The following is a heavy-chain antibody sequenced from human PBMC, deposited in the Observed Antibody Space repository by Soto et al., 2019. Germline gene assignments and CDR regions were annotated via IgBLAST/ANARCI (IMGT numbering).Heavy chain of an antibody. D-gene: IGHD6-13*01. J-gene: IGHJ4*02. CDR2: ISSSSSYI. CDR1: GFTFSSYS. V-gene: IGHV3-21*01. Sequence: EVQLVESGGGLVKPGGSLRLSCAASGFTFSSYSMNWVRQAPGKGLEWVSSISSSSSYIYYADSVKGRFTISRDNAKNSLYLQMHSLRAEDTAVYYCARDPGYSSSWYDYWGQGTLVTVSS. CDR3: ARDPGYSSSWYDY.